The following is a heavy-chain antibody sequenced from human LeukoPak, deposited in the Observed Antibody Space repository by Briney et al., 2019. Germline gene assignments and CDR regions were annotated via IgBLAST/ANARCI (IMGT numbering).Heavy chain of an antibody. Sequence: GASVKVSCKASGYTFTSYGISWVRQAPGQGLECMGWISAYNGNTNYAQKLQGRVTMTTDTSTSTAYMELRSLRSDDTAVYYCARGGWYYYDSSGYYDVQHYDYWGQGTLVTVSS. CDR2: ISAYNGNT. CDR1: GYTFTSYG. D-gene: IGHD3-22*01. V-gene: IGHV1-18*01. CDR3: ARGGWYYYDSSGYYDVQHYDY. J-gene: IGHJ4*02.